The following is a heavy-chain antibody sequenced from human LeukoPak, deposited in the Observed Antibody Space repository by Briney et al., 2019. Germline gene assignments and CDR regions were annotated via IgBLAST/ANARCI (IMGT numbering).Heavy chain of an antibody. CDR3: ASATYSGSYWADWNYFDY. Sequence: GRSLRPSCAASGFTFSSYRMNWVRQAPGKWLEWVSSISSSSSYIYYGDSVKGRLTISRDNTKNSMYLEINRLRAEAAAVYCCASATYSGSYWADWNYFDYWGQGALVAVSS. CDR1: GFTFSSYR. D-gene: IGHD1-26*01. CDR2: ISSSSSYI. V-gene: IGHV3-21*06. J-gene: IGHJ4*02.